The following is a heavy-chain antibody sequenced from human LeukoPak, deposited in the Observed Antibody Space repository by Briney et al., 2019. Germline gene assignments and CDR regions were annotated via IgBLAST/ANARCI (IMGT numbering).Heavy chain of an antibody. CDR2: TYSGGGT. Sequence: RRSLRLSCAVSGVTVSSNHMSWVRQAPGKGLEWVSATYSGGGTYYADSVKGRFTRSRDISKNTLYLQMNSLRAEDTAVYYCVRDASWGQGTLVTVSS. V-gene: IGHV3-66*01. J-gene: IGHJ4*02. CDR3: VRDAS. CDR1: GVTVSSNH.